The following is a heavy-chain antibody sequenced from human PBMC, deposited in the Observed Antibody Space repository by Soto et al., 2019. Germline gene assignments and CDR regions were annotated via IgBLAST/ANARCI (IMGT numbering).Heavy chain of an antibody. CDR1: GYTFTSYA. D-gene: IGHD6-13*01. V-gene: IGHV1-3*01. J-gene: IGHJ6*02. Sequence: GASVKVSFKASGYTFTSYAMHWVRQAPGQRLEWMGWINAGNGNTKYSQKFQGRVTITRDTSASTAYMELSSLRSEDTAVYYCARDEGLRGERIAAAGSVRYYYYGMDVWGQGTTVTVSS. CDR2: INAGNGNT. CDR3: ARDEGLRGERIAAAGSVRYYYYGMDV.